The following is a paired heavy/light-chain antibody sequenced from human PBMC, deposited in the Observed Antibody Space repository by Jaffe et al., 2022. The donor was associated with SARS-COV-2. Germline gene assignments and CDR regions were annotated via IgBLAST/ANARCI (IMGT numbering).Heavy chain of an antibody. CDR1: GGSFSGYY. V-gene: IGHV4-34*01. J-gene: IGHJ5*02. Sequence: QVQLQQWGAGLLKPSETLSLTCAVHGGSFSGYYWTWIRQPPGQGLEWIGEISHTGSANYKSSLKSRITISIDTTKHHFSLKLTSVSAADTAVYYCARGDWAPRLPIIRGVKTQWFDPWSQGTQVTVS. D-gene: IGHD3-10*01. CDR2: ISHTGSA. CDR3: ARGDWAPRLPIIRGVKTQWFDP.
Light chain of an antibody. CDR3: NSRDSGGNHPFL. CDR1: SLRGYY. J-gene: IGLJ1*01. V-gene: IGLV3-19*01. Sequence: SSELTQDPAVSVALGQTVRITCQGNSLRGYYASWYQQKPGQAPVLVIYGENNRPSGIPDRFSGSTSGNTASLTITGAQAEDEADYYCNSRDSGGNHPFLFGTGTKVTVL. CDR2: GEN.